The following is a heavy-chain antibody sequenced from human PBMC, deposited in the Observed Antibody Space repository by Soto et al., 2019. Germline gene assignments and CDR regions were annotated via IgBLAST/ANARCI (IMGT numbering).Heavy chain of an antibody. CDR1: GGSLSSHY. J-gene: IGHJ4*02. Sequence: QVQLQESGPGLVKPSETLSLTCTVSGGSLSSHYWSWIRQPPRKGLEWIGYIYYSGSTNYNPSLRSRVTISVDTSKNQFSLRLTSVTAADTAVYYCARSYSGYASFDYWGRETLVTVSS. CDR3: ARSYSGYASFDY. CDR2: IYYSGST. D-gene: IGHD3-22*01. V-gene: IGHV4-59*08.